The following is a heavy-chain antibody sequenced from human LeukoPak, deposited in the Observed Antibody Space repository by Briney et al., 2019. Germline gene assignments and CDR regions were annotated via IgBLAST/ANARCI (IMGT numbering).Heavy chain of an antibody. CDR1: GGTFSSYA. D-gene: IGHD2-2*01. V-gene: IGHV1-69*05. J-gene: IGHJ6*03. CDR2: IIPFFGTA. CDR3: ARGCSSTSCYGQYYMDV. Sequence: SVKVSCKASGGTFSSYAISWVRQAPGQGLEWMGGIIPFFGTANYAQKFQGRVTITTDESTSTAYMELSSLRSEDTAVYYCARGCSSTSCYGQYYMDVWGKGTTVTVSS.